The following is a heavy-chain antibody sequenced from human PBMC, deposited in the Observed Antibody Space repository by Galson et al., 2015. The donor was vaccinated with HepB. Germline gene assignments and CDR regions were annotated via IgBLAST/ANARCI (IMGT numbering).Heavy chain of an antibody. CDR2: IKQDGSEK. J-gene: IGHJ4*02. V-gene: IGHV3-7*03. CDR1: GFTFSSYS. D-gene: IGHD3-10*01. Sequence: SLRLSCAASGFTFSSYSMNWVRQAPGKGLEWVANIKQDGSEKYYVDSVKGRFTISRDNAKNSLYLQMNSLRAEDTAVYYCARIRSYYYGSGRRTHLPLTKYYFDYWGQGTLVTVSS. CDR3: ARIRSYYYGSGRRTHLPLTKYYFDY.